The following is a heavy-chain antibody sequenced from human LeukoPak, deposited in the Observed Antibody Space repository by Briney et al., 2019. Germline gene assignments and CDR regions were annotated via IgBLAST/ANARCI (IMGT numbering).Heavy chain of an antibody. Sequence: SGGSLRLSCAASGFSFSNYWMSWVRQSPEKGLEWVANIKEDGSARYYVDSVKGRFTISRDNPKNSLYLQMGSLRADDTAMYYCARDPRDDHNSLDYWGLGTQVTVSS. D-gene: IGHD5-24*01. V-gene: IGHV3-7*03. CDR2: IKEDGSAR. J-gene: IGHJ4*02. CDR3: ARDPRDDHNSLDY. CDR1: GFSFSNYW.